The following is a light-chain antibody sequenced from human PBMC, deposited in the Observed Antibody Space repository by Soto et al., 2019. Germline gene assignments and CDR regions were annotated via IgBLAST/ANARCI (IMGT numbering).Light chain of an antibody. CDR2: DTF. J-gene: IGKJ4*01. CDR1: QSVGDY. CDR3: QHRTNWLT. Sequence: EIVLTQSPATLSLSPGERATLSCRASQSVGDYIAWYQQKPGQAPRLIIYDTFNRATGVPARFSGDGSGTDFTLTISSLEPEDFAVYYCQHRTNWLTFGGGTKVVIK. V-gene: IGKV3-11*01.